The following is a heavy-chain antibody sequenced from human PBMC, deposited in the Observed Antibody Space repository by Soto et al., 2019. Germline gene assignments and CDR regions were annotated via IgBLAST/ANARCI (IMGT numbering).Heavy chain of an antibody. J-gene: IGHJ5*02. CDR3: ASYSSSWYFAWFDP. CDR1: GYTLTELS. D-gene: IGHD6-13*01. CDR2: FDPEDGET. V-gene: IGHV1-24*01. Sequence: GASVKVSCKVSGYTLTELSMHWVRQAPGKGLEWMGGFDPEDGETIYAQKFQGRVTMTEDTSTDTAYIELSSLRSEDTAVYYCASYSSSWYFAWFDPWGQGTLVTVSS.